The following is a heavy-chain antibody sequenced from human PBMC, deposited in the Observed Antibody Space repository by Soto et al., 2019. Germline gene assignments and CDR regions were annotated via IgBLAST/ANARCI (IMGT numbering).Heavy chain of an antibody. Sequence: EVQLLVSGGGLVQPGGSLRLSCAASGFTFSRFDMSWVRQDPGKGLQWVAGISLGGGSTYYTDSVKGRFTISRDNSENTLYLQMNSLRGEDTAVYYCAKTVSIAVVAAPNFDSWGQGTLVTVSS. D-gene: IGHD2-15*01. CDR1: GFTFSRFD. V-gene: IGHV3-23*01. J-gene: IGHJ4*02. CDR3: AKTVSIAVVAAPNFDS. CDR2: ISLGGGST.